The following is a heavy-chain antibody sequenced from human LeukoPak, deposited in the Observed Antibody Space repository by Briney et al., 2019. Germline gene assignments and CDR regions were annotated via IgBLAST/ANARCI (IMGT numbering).Heavy chain of an antibody. V-gene: IGHV4-59*08. J-gene: IGHJ4*02. Sequence: SETLSLTCPVSGGSMSSYYRSWMRQPPGKGLEWIGYIYYSGSTKYNPSLKSRVTISVDTSKNQFSLKLSSVTAADTAVYYCARGARAGYNLEPFDYWGQGTLVTVSS. CDR2: IYYSGST. D-gene: IGHD5-24*01. CDR1: GGSMSSYY. CDR3: ARGARAGYNLEPFDY.